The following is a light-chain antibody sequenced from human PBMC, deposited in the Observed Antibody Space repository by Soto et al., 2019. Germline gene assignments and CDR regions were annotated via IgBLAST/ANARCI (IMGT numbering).Light chain of an antibody. CDR3: QQYGSSAWT. V-gene: IGKV3-20*01. Sequence: EIGLTQSPGTLSLSPGERATLSCRASQSVSSSYLAWYQQKPGQAPRLLIYGASSRATGIPDRFSGSGSGTDFTLTISRLEPEDCAMYYCQQYGSSAWTFGQGTKVEIK. CDR2: GAS. CDR1: QSVSSSY. J-gene: IGKJ1*01.